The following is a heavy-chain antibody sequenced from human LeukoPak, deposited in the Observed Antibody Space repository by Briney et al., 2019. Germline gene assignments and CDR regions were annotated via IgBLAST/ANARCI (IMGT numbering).Heavy chain of an antibody. V-gene: IGHV4-31*03. J-gene: IGHJ6*02. CDR2: IYYSRST. Sequence: SQTLSLTCTVSGGSISSGSYYWSWIRHHPGKGLEGIGYIYYSRSTYYNPSLKSRVTISVDTSKNQFSLKLSSVTAADTAVYYCARYDILTGPYYYYGRDVWGQGTTVTVSS. CDR3: ARYDILTGPYYYYGRDV. CDR1: GGSISSGSYY. D-gene: IGHD3-9*01.